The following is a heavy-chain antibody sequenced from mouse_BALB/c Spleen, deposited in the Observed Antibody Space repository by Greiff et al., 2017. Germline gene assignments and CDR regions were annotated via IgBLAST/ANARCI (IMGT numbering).Heavy chain of an antibody. Sequence: EVNVVESGGGLVKLGGSLKLSCAASGFTFSSYYMSWVRQTPEKRLELVAAINSNGGSTYYPDTVKGRFTISRDNAKNTLYLQMSSLKSEDTALYYCARHLYSDYWGQGTTLTVSS. J-gene: IGHJ2*01. D-gene: IGHD2-3*01. V-gene: IGHV5-6-2*01. CDR2: INSNGGST. CDR3: ARHLYSDY. CDR1: GFTFSSYY.